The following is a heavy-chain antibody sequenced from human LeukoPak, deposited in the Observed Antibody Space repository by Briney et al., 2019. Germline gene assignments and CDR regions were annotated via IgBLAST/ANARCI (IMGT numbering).Heavy chain of an antibody. J-gene: IGHJ4*02. V-gene: IGHV3-64D*06. CDR1: GFTFSTYV. CDR2: ISSNGDNT. CDR3: VRGTGY. Sequence: GGSLRLSCSVSGFTFSTYVMRWVRQAPGKGLEYVSAISSNGDNTYYADSVKGRFTISRDNSKNTLYLQMSSLRADDTAVYYCVRGTGYWGQGTLVAVSS.